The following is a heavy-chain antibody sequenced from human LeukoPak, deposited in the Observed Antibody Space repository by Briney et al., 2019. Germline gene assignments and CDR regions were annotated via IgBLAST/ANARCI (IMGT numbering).Heavy chain of an antibody. D-gene: IGHD5-12*01. Sequence: GGSLRLSCAASGFTFSSYWMHWVRQGPGKGLVWVSRINSDGSDTSYADSVRGRFTISRDNAKHTLYLQMNSPRAEDTAVYFCARDRYTGYDFDYWGQGTLVTVSS. CDR3: ARDRYTGYDFDY. V-gene: IGHV3-74*01. CDR2: INSDGSDT. CDR1: GFTFSSYW. J-gene: IGHJ4*02.